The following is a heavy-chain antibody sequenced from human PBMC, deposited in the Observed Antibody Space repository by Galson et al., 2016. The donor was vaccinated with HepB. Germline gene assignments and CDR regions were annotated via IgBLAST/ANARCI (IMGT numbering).Heavy chain of an antibody. V-gene: IGHV4-4*02. CDR3: ARVTLGPTRAKFDS. J-gene: IGHJ4*02. D-gene: IGHD1-26*01. CDR1: GGSINSSDW. Sequence: TLSLTCAVSGGSINSSDWWSWVRQVPGKGLEWIGEIYETGTANRNPSLTRRLTMSVDKSKNQFSLNLSDVTAADTAIYYCARVTLGPTRAKFDSWGQGTLVTVSS. CDR2: IYETGTA.